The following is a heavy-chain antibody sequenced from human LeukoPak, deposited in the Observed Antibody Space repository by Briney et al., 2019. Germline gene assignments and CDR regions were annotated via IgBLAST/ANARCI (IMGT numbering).Heavy chain of an antibody. CDR1: GFTFSSYA. J-gene: IGHJ4*02. CDR2: ISGSGGST. CDR3: VAPKYSSAWFFDY. D-gene: IGHD6-19*01. V-gene: IGHV3-23*01. Sequence: GGSLRLSCAASGFTFSSYAMSGVRQAPGRGLEWGSAISGSGGSTYYADSVKGRFTISRDNSKNTLYLQMNSLRAEETAVYYRVAPKYSSAWFFDYWGQGTLVTVSS.